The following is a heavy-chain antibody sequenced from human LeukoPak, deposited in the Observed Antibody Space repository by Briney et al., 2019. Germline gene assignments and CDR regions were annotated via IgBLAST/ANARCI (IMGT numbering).Heavy chain of an antibody. V-gene: IGHV3-30-3*01. CDR1: GFTFSSYA. CDR2: ISYDGSNK. D-gene: IGHD3-3*01. CDR3: AKDSTYDFWSGYYDY. Sequence: QTGGSLRLSCAASGFTFSSYAMHWVRQAPGKGLEWVAVISYDGSNKYYADSVKGRFTISRDNSKNTLYLQMNSLRAEDTAVYYCAKDSTYDFWSGYYDYWGQGTLVTVSS. J-gene: IGHJ4*02.